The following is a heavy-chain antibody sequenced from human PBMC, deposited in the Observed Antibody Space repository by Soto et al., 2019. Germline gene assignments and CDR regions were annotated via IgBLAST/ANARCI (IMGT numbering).Heavy chain of an antibody. V-gene: IGHV3-21*01. CDR2: ISSSSSYI. D-gene: IGHD6-13*01. Sequence: GGSLRLSCVASGFTFSSYGMHWVRQAPGKGLEWVSSISSSSSYIYYADSVKGRFTISRDNAKNSLYLQMSSLRADDTAVYYCARVHSSSYHYFDYWGQGTLVTVSS. J-gene: IGHJ4*02. CDR1: GFTFSSYG. CDR3: ARVHSSSYHYFDY.